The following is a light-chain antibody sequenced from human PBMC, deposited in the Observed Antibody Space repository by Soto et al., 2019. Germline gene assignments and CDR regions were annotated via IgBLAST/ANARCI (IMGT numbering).Light chain of an antibody. CDR1: QSVTNRY. Sequence: ESVLTQSPGTLSLSPGERATLSCRASQSVTNRYFAWYQQRPGQAPRLLICGISNRATGIPDRFRGSGSGTDFTLTISRLEPEDFVVYYCQQYSSLPHTFGQGTKLEVK. CDR2: GIS. J-gene: IGKJ2*01. V-gene: IGKV3-20*01. CDR3: QQYSSLPHT.